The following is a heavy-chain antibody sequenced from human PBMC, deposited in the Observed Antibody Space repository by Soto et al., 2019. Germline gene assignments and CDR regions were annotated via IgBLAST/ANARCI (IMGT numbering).Heavy chain of an antibody. CDR1: GFTFSSYW. J-gene: IGHJ4*02. CDR2: IKQDGSEK. V-gene: IGHV3-7*03. CDR3: ARGARRSSSYFDY. Sequence: PGGSLRLSCAASGFTFSSYWMSWVRQAPGKGLEWVANIKQDGSEKYYVDSVKGRFPISRDNAKNSLYLQMNSLRAEDTAVYYCARGARRSSSYFDYWGQGTLVTVSS. D-gene: IGHD6-6*01.